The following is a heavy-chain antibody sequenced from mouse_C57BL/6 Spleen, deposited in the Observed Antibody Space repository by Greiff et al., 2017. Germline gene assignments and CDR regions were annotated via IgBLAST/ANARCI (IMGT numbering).Heavy chain of an antibody. CDR3: AKLTGKAWFAY. J-gene: IGHJ3*01. Sequence: QVQLQQPGAELVMPGASVKLSCKASGYTFTSYWMHWVKQRPGQGLEWIGEIDPSDSYTNYNQKFKGKSTLTVDKSSSTAYMQLSSLTSEDSAVYYCAKLTGKAWFAYWGQGTLVTVSA. V-gene: IGHV1-69*01. CDR2: IDPSDSYT. D-gene: IGHD4-1*01. CDR1: GYTFTSYW.